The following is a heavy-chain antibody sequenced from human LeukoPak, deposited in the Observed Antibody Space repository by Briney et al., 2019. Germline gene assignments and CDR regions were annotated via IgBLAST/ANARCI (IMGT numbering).Heavy chain of an antibody. J-gene: IGHJ6*02. V-gene: IGHV3-33*01. CDR2: IWYDGNNK. Sequence: GGSLRLSCAASGFTFSSYGMHWVRQAPGKGLEWVAVIWYDGNNKYYADSVKGRFTISRDNSKNTQYLQMNSLRAEDTAVYYCARGSAGTNYYYYGMDIWGQGTTVTVSS. D-gene: IGHD1-14*01. CDR3: ARGSAGTNYYYYGMDI. CDR1: GFTFSSYG.